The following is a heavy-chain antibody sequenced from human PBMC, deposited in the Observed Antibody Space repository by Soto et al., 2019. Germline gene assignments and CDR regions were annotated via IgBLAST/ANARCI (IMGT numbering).Heavy chain of an antibody. D-gene: IGHD3-3*02. CDR2: IYYSGST. CDR3: AREFSKSPEAFDS. V-gene: IGHV4-59*01. CDR1: VGSISSYY. Sequence: PSETLSLTCTVSVGSISSYYWSLIRQSQGRGLEGIEYIYYSGSTNYHPSLKSRVTISIDTSRNNFSLKLSSVTAADTAVYYCAREFSKSPEAFDSWGQGSMVTVSS. J-gene: IGHJ4*02.